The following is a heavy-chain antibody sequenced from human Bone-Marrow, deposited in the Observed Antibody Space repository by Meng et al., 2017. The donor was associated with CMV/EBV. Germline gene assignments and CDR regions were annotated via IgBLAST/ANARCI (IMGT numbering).Heavy chain of an antibody. Sequence: GGSISSSNWWSWVRQPPGKGLEWIGEIYHSGSTNYNPSLKSRVTVSVDKSKNQFSLKLSSVTAADTAVYYCARERGFLEWSQFDYWGQGTLVTVSS. CDR2: IYHSGST. D-gene: IGHD3-3*01. J-gene: IGHJ4*02. CDR3: ARERGFLEWSQFDY. V-gene: IGHV4-4*02. CDR1: GGSISSSNW.